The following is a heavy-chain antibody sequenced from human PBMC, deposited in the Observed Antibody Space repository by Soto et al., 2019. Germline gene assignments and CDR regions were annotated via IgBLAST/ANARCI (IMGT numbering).Heavy chain of an antibody. CDR1: GFTFSSYA. Sequence: GGSLRLSCAASGFTFSSYAMSWVRQAPGKGLEWVSAISGSVGSTYYADSVKGRFTISRDNSKNTLYLQMNSLRAEDTAVYYCAKKMDYSNYRRRGVTYGMDVWGQGTTVTVSS. D-gene: IGHD4-4*01. CDR2: ISGSVGST. J-gene: IGHJ6*02. CDR3: AKKMDYSNYRRRGVTYGMDV. V-gene: IGHV3-23*01.